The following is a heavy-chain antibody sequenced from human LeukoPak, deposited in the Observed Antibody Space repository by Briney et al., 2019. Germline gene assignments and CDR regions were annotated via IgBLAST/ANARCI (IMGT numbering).Heavy chain of an antibody. CDR1: GGSISSGGYY. Sequence: SQTLSLTCTVSGGSISSGGYYWSWIRQHPGKGLEWIGYTYYSGSTYYNPSLKSRVTISVDTSKNQFSLKLSSVTAADTAVYYCARGGGYYSYDFDYWGQGTLVTVSS. J-gene: IGHJ4*02. V-gene: IGHV4-31*03. CDR2: TYYSGST. CDR3: ARGGGYYSYDFDY. D-gene: IGHD3-3*01.